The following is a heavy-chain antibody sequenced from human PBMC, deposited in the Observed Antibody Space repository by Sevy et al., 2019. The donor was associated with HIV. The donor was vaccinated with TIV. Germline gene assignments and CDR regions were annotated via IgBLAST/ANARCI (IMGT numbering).Heavy chain of an antibody. Sequence: GESLKISCAASGFTFNIYSMNWVRQAPGKGLEWVSSISGSSSYIFYADSVKGRFTISRDNAKNSLYLQMNSLRAEDTAVYYCARGRGDPRADCFYYWGQGTLVTVSS. V-gene: IGHV3-21*01. CDR1: GFTFNIYS. CDR3: ARGRGDPRADCFYY. D-gene: IGHD2-21*02. J-gene: IGHJ4*02. CDR2: ISGSSSYI.